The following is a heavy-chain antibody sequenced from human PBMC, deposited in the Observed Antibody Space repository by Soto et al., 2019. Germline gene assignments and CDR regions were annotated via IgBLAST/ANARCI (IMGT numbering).Heavy chain of an antibody. CDR2: IYYSGST. J-gene: IGHJ3*02. CDR3: ARRWGYASDI. V-gene: IGHV4-61*08. Sequence: SETLSLTCTVSGGSISSGDYYWSWIRQPPGKGLEWIGYIYYSGSTNYNPSLKSRVTISVDTSKNQFSLKLSSVTAADTDVYYCARRWGYASDIWGQGTMVTVSS. D-gene: IGHD1-26*01. CDR1: GGSISSGDYY.